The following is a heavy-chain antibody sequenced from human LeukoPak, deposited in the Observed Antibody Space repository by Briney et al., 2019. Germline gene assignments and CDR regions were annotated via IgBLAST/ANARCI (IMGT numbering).Heavy chain of an antibody. CDR2: ISSDGSST. CDR1: GFTFSSYW. D-gene: IGHD3-10*02. J-gene: IGHJ6*04. CDR3: AELGITMIGGV. Sequence: GGSLRLSSAASGFTFSSYWMHWVRQAPGKGLVWVSRISSDGSSTNYADSVKGRFTISRDNAKNTLYLQMNSLRAEDTAVYYCAELGITMIGGVWGKGTTVTISS. V-gene: IGHV3-74*01.